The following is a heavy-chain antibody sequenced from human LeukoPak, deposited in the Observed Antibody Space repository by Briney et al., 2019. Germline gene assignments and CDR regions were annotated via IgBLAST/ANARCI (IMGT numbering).Heavy chain of an antibody. CDR2: IYYSGST. V-gene: IGHV4-30-4*08. CDR1: GGPISSRSCY. D-gene: IGHD6-13*01. Sequence: SETLSLTCAVSGGPISSRSCYWGWIRQPPGKGLEWIGYIYYSGSTYYNPSLKSRVTISVDTSKNQFSLKLSSVTAADTAVYYCARERRIAAAKVTWGQGTLVTVSS. CDR3: ARERRIAAAKVT. J-gene: IGHJ5*02.